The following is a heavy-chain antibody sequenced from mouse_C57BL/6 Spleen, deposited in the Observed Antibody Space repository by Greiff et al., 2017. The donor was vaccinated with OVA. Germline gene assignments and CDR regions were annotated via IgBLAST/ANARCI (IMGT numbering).Heavy chain of an antibody. CDR3: ARSYVDYAMDY. J-gene: IGHJ4*01. Sequence: QVQLQQSGAELARPGASVTLSCTASGYSFTSYGISRVKQRTGQGLVGIGEIYPRSGNTSYTEMFKGKATLTANKSSSTAYRELRSLTSGDSAVFFCARSYVDYAMDYWGQGTSVTVSA. D-gene: IGHD2-12*01. V-gene: IGHV1-81*01. CDR2: IYPRSGNT. CDR1: GYSFTSYG.